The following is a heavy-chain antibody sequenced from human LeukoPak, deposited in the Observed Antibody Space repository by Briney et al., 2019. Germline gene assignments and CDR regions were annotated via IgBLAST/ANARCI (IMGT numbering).Heavy chain of an antibody. V-gene: IGHV3-7*01. J-gene: IGHJ4*02. D-gene: IGHD6-19*01. CDR1: GFTFNRDW. CDR3: VTKEPSTSGWSY. CDR2: IKEDGSEK. Sequence: GGSLRLSCTASGFTFNRDWTAWVRQAPGKGLEWVANIKEDGSEKNYVDSVKGRFTISRDNAENSAYLQMNDLRAEDTGVYYCVTKEPSTSGWSYWGQGTLVTVSS.